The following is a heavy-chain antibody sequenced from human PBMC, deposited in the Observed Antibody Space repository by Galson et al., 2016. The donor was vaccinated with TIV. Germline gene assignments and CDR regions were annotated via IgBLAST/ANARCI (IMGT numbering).Heavy chain of an antibody. CDR2: IGRGANFR. D-gene: IGHD1-26*01. Sequence: SLRLSCAASGFAVSSYEMNWVRQAPGKGLEWLSYIGRGANFRDYSDSVKGRFTVSEENAKNSLYLQMSSLRAEDTGVYYCARDGGNAWEYDCWGQGTLVTVSP. CDR3: ARDGGNAWEYDC. V-gene: IGHV3-48*03. J-gene: IGHJ4*02. CDR1: GFAVSSYE.